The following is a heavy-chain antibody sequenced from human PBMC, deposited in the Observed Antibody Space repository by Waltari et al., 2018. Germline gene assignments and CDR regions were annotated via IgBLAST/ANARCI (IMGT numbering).Heavy chain of an antibody. CDR3: ASHRPGGYGMDV. D-gene: IGHD2-15*01. V-gene: IGHV3-74*01. CDR2: ITSDGSRT. CDR1: GFTFSTYW. Sequence: VQLVESGGGLVQPGGSLRLSCEASGFTFSTYWMCWVRQVPGKGLVWVSTITSDGSRTRYADSVKDRFTISRDNAKNTLYLQTNSLRAEDTAVYYCASHRPGGYGMDVWGHGTTVTVSS. J-gene: IGHJ6*02.